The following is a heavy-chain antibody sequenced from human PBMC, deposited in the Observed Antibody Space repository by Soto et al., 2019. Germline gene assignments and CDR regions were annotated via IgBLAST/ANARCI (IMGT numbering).Heavy chain of an antibody. Sequence: GASVQVSCKASGYTFTSYDMPLVLDATVQRHEWMGGINAGNGNTKYSQKVHGKVTINRNTSANTADLTLTTLRSEDTAVYYCATGHAFDTWGQGTMVTVS. V-gene: IGHV1-3*01. CDR3: ATGHAFDT. CDR2: INAGNGNT. J-gene: IGHJ3*02. CDR1: GYTFTSYD.